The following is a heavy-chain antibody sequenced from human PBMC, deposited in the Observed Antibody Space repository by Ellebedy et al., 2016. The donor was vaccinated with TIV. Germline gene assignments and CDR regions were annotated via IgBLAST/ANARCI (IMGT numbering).Heavy chain of an antibody. CDR3: AREEQWLARSFDY. D-gene: IGHD6-19*01. J-gene: IGHJ4*02. Sequence: GGSLRLXXAASRFNFRSYPLHWVRQAPGKGLEWVAVISYDGSTKYYADSVKGRFTISRDNSKNTLYLQMNSLRVEDTAVYSCAREEQWLARSFDYWGPGTLVTVSS. CDR1: RFNFRSYP. V-gene: IGHV3-30-3*01. CDR2: ISYDGSTK.